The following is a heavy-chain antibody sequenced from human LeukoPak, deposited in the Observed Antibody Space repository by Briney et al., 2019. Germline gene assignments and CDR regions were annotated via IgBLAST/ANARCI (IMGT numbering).Heavy chain of an antibody. V-gene: IGHV3-30*18. D-gene: IGHD3-9*01. CDR1: GFTFSSYS. CDR3: VKVGEVRYFDWLAPYFDF. Sequence: GGSLRLSCAASGFTFSSYSMNWVRQAPGKGLEWVAVMSYDINNEYYADSVKGRFTISRDNSNNTLYLQMNSLTPEDTAVYYCVKVGEVRYFDWLAPYFDFWGQGTLVTVSS. J-gene: IGHJ4*02. CDR2: MSYDINNE.